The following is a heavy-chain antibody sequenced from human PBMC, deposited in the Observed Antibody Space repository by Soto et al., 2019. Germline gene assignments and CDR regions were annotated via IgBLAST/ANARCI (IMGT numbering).Heavy chain of an antibody. J-gene: IGHJ4*02. V-gene: IGHV3-23*01. CDR1: GFTFSSYA. CDR2: ISGSGGST. Sequence: GGSLRLSCEVSGFTFSSYAMSWVRQAPGKGLEWVSAISGSGGSTYYADSVKGRFTISRDNSKNTLYLQMNSLRAEDTAVYYCAKDDDYSPFDYWGQGTLVTVSS. CDR3: AKDDDYSPFDY. D-gene: IGHD4-17*01.